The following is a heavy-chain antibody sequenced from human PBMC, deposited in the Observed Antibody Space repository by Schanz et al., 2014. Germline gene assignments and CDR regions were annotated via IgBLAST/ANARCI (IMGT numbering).Heavy chain of an antibody. J-gene: IGHJ5*02. V-gene: IGHV3-7*01. CDR3: ARGRGPFDP. Sequence: DVQLVESGGGLVQPGGSLRLSRAASGFSFSDYWMGWVRQAPGKGLEWVANIKEDGSQKDYEDSLKGRFTISRDNAKNSLYLQMNSLRVVDTAVYYCARGRGPFDPWGQGTLVTVFS. D-gene: IGHD3-10*01. CDR1: GFSFSDYW. CDR2: IKEDGSQK.